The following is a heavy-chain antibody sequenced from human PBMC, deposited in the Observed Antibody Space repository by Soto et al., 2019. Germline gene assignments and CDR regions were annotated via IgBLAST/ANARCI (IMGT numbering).Heavy chain of an antibody. CDR2: IYYSGST. CDR1: GGSISRYY. Sequence: SETLSLTCTVSGGSISRYYWSWIRQPPGKGLEWIGYIYYSGSTNHNPSLKSRVTISGDSSKDQFSLKLSSVTAADTAVYYCARRVGPGYYYCMDVWGQGTTVTVCS. V-gene: IGHV4-59*01. CDR3: ARRVGPGYYYCMDV. J-gene: IGHJ6*02. D-gene: IGHD2-2*01.